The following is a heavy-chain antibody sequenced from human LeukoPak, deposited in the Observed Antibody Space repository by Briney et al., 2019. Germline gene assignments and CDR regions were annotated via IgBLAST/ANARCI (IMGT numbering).Heavy chain of an antibody. CDR1: GGPIDNYY. Sequence: ETLSLTCSVSGGPIDNYYWSWIRQPPGKGLEWIAYIYYSGTTHYNPSFKSRVTMSVDTSKNEFSLKVNTVNAAETGMYYCARLPPYDILTGGTFDIWGQGTMVTVAS. J-gene: IGHJ3*02. CDR3: ARLPPYDILTGGTFDI. D-gene: IGHD3-9*01. V-gene: IGHV4-59*01. CDR2: IYYSGTT.